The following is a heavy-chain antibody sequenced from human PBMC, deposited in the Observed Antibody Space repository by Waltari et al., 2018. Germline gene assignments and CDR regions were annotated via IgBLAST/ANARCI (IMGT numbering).Heavy chain of an antibody. J-gene: IGHJ4*02. Sequence: EVQLMESGGGLVQPGGSLRLSCAASGFSFSAYWMTGVCQAPGEGVEWLANIKYDGSATYHADSVNVRFSISRANSKNSLYLQMNSVGAEDTAIYYCARGSPGYVRVWDCWGQGTMVTVSS. D-gene: IGHD2-2*01. CDR1: GFSFSAYW. CDR3: ARGSPGYVRVWDC. V-gene: IGHV3-7*03. CDR2: IKYDGSAT.